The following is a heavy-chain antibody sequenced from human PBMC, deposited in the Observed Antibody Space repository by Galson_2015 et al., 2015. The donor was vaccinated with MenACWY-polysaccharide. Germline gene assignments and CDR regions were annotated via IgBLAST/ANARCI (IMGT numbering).Heavy chain of an antibody. CDR3: ARDSSWNFVY. CDR2: ISTKSGSP. CDR1: GYTFTSSA. V-gene: IGHV7-4-1*02. Sequence: SVKVSCKASGYTFTSSAINWVRQAPGQGPEWMGWISTKSGSPTYAQGFTGRFVFSLDTSVSTAYLQITSLKAEDTAVYYCARDSSWNFVYWGQGTLVTVSA. J-gene: IGHJ4*02. D-gene: IGHD2-15*01.